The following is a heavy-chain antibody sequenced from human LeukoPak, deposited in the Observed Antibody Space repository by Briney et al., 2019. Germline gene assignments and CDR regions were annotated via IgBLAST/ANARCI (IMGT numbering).Heavy chain of an antibody. CDR3: ASQRGYSYARYFDY. CDR1: GFTFSSYW. D-gene: IGHD5-18*01. CDR2: ISSSSSYI. V-gene: IGHV3-21*01. Sequence: PGGSLRLSCATSGFTFSSYWMHWVRQAPGKGLEWVSSISSSSSYIYYADSVKGRFTISRDNAENSLYLQMNSLRAEDTAVYYCASQRGYSYARYFDYWGQGTLVTVSS. J-gene: IGHJ4*02.